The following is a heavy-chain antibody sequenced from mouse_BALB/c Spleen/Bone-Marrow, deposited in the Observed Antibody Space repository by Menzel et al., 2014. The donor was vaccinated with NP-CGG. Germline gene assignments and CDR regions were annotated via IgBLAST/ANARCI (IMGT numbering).Heavy chain of an antibody. J-gene: IGHJ4*01. V-gene: IGHV14-1*02. CDR1: GFNIKDYY. Sequence: VQLQQPGAEIVRPGALVKLSCKASGFNIKDYYMQWVKQRPEQGLEWIGWIDPENGNTIYDPKFQGKASITADTSSNTAYLQLSSLTSEDTAVYYSARGDGYAMDYWGQGTSVTVSS. CDR3: ARGDGYAMDY. CDR2: IDPENGNT.